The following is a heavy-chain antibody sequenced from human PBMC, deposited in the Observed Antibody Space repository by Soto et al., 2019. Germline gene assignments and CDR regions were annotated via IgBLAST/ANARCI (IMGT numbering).Heavy chain of an antibody. J-gene: IGHJ5*02. CDR2: IYPGDSET. CDR1: GYNFINYW. CDR3: ARQGGSSWSHNWFDP. V-gene: IGHV5-51*01. D-gene: IGHD6-13*01. Sequence: GESLKISCKASGYNFINYWIGWVRQMPGKGLEWMGIIYPGDSETKYSPSFQGQATISVDKSIGTAYLQWSSLKASDTAMYYCARQGGSSWSHNWFDPWGQGTLVTVPQ.